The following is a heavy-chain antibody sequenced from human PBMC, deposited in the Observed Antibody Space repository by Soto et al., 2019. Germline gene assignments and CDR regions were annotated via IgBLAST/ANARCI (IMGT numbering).Heavy chain of an antibody. D-gene: IGHD6-6*01. CDR2: IYYSGST. CDR1: GGSISSGGYY. Sequence: PSETLSLTCTVSGGSISSGGYYWSWIRQHPGKGLEWIGCIYYSGSTYYNPSLKSRVTISVGTSKNQFSLKLSSVTAADTAVYYCAREKRGYSSSYTNWFDPSGQGTLVTVSS. V-gene: IGHV4-31*03. J-gene: IGHJ5*02. CDR3: AREKRGYSSSYTNWFDP.